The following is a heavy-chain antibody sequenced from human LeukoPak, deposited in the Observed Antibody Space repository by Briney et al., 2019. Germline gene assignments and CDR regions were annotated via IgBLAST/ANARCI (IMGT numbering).Heavy chain of an antibody. J-gene: IGHJ4*02. CDR3: ARDSTGNQNGQIDSSGWYFDY. V-gene: IGHV4-30-4*08. CDR2: IYCSGST. Sequence: PSETLSLTCTVSGGSISSGDYYWSWLRQPPGKDLEWIGYIYCSGSTYYNPSLKSRVTISVDTSKDQFSLKLSSVTAADTAVYYCARDSTGNQNGQIDSSGWYFDYWGQGTLVTVSS. D-gene: IGHD6-19*01. CDR1: GGSISSGDYY.